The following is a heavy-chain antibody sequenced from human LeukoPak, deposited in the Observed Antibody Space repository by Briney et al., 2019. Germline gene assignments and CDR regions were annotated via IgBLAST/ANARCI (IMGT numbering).Heavy chain of an antibody. J-gene: IGHJ4*02. D-gene: IGHD4-17*01. V-gene: IGHV4-4*08. CDR2: IYTSGST. CDR1: GGFVRSYY. Sequence: SETLSLTCNVSGGFVRSYYWSWIRQPPGKGLEWIGYIYTSGSTNYNPSLKSRVTIFVDTSKNQFSLNLSSVTAADTAVFYCARATVTTEGDYFDYWGQGTLVTVSS. CDR3: ARATVTTEGDYFDY.